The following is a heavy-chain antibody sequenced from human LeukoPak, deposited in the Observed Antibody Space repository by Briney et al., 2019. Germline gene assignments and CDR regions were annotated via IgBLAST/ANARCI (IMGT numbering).Heavy chain of an antibody. D-gene: IGHD6-19*01. CDR3: ARSLYSSGQYYFDY. Sequence: PGGSLRLSCAASGFTFSTYSMNWVRQAPGKGLEWVSSISSSSDYIYYADSVKGRFTISRDNSKNTLYLQMNSLRAEDTAVYYCARSLYSSGQYYFDYWGQGTLVTVSS. V-gene: IGHV3-21*01. CDR1: GFTFSTYS. J-gene: IGHJ4*02. CDR2: ISSSSDYI.